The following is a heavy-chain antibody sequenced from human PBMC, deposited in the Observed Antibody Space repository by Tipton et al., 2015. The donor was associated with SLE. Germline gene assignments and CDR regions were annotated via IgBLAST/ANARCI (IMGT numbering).Heavy chain of an antibody. Sequence: SLRLSCAASGFTFSSYAMHWVRQAPGKGLEWVAVISYDGSNKYYADSVKGRFTISRDNSKNTLYLQMNSLRAEDTAVYYCARGSSGSYHHYWYFDLWGRGTLVTVSS. CDR1: GFTFSSYA. CDR2: ISYDGSNK. D-gene: IGHD1-26*01. CDR3: ARGSSGSYHHYWYFDL. J-gene: IGHJ2*01. V-gene: IGHV3-30-3*01.